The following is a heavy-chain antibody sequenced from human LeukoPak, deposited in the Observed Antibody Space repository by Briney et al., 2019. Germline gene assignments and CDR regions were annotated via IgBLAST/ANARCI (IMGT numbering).Heavy chain of an antibody. J-gene: IGHJ4*02. CDR2: ISAYNGNT. V-gene: IGHV1-18*01. CDR3: ARDSSIAAAGLPFDY. CDR1: GYTFTGYG. Sequence: ASVKVSCKASGYTFTGYGISWVRQAPGQGLEWMGWISAYNGNTNYAQKLQGRVTMTTDTSTSTAYMELRSLRSDDTAVYYCARDSSIAAAGLPFDYWGQGTLVTVSS. D-gene: IGHD6-13*01.